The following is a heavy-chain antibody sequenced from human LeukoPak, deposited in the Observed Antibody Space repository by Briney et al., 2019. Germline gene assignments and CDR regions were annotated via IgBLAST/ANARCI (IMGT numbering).Heavy chain of an antibody. V-gene: IGHV3-30*02. CDR3: AKDSGAALYYFDY. J-gene: IGHJ4*02. CDR2: IRYDGSNK. Sequence: AGGSLRLSCAASAFTFSSYGMHWVRQAPGKGLEWVAFIRYDGSNKYYADSVKGRFTISRDNSKNTLYLQMNSLRAEDTAVYYCAKDSGAALYYFDYWGQGTLVTVSS. CDR1: AFTFSSYG. D-gene: IGHD6-6*01.